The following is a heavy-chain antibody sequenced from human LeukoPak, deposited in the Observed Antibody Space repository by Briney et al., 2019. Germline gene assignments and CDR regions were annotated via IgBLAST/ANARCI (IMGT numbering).Heavy chain of an antibody. CDR2: IYHSGST. V-gene: IGHV4-4*02. J-gene: IGHJ4*02. CDR3: ARSRYSSSWYVY. D-gene: IGHD6-13*01. Sequence: PSETLFLTCAVSGGSISSSNWWSWVRQPPGKGLEWIGEIYHSGSTNYNPSLKSRVTISVDTSKNQFSLKLSSVTAADTAVYYCARSRYSSSWYVYWGQGTLVTVSS. CDR1: GGSISSSNW.